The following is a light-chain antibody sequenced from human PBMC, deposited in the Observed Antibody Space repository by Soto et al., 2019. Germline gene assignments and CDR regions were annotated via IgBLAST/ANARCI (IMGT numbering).Light chain of an antibody. V-gene: IGKV3-20*01. CDR1: HTVXTTY. J-gene: IGKJ1*01. CDR3: QLYGSAPCT. CDR2: CAA. Sequence: GLANSPGTLSLSPGERATLACMARHTVXTTYLAWYAHNPGQAPRLRXACAAAMATGSPDRLSGSRSVTDFALTTSRLEPKYFAVYFFQLYGSAPCTFGQGTKVDIK.